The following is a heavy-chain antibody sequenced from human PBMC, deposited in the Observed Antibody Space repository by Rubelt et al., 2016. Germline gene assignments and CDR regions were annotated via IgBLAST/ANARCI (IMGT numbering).Heavy chain of an antibody. CDR3: AKTWSYYYGMDV. Sequence: QVQLQESGPGLVKPSETLSLTCTVSGGSISSYYWSWIRQPPGKGLEWIGYIYYSGSTNYNPSLKSRVTISVDTSKNQFSLKLSSVTAADTAVYYCAKTWSYYYGMDVWGQGTTVTVSS. CDR2: IYYSGST. CDR1: GGSISSYY. V-gene: IGHV4-59*08. J-gene: IGHJ6*02. D-gene: IGHD3-3*01.